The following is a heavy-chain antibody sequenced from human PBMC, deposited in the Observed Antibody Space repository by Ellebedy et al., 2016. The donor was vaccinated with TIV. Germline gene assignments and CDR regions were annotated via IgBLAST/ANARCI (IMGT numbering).Heavy chain of an antibody. J-gene: IGHJ5*02. Sequence: GESLKISXAASGFTFSSYSMNWVRQAPGKGLEWVSSISSSSSYIYYADSVKGRFTISRDNSKNTLYLQMNSLRAEDTAVYYCATLITFGGPGPWGQGTLVTVSS. CDR3: ATLITFGGPGP. CDR1: GFTFSSYS. CDR2: ISSSSSYI. V-gene: IGHV3-21*01. D-gene: IGHD3-16*01.